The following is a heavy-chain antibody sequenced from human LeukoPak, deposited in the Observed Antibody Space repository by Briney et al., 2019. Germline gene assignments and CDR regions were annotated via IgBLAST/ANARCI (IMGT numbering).Heavy chain of an antibody. CDR3: ARDICGYNYGCFDS. V-gene: IGHV4-4*07. D-gene: IGHD5-18*01. CDR2: IYTSGST. J-gene: IGHJ4*02. Sequence: SETLSLTCTVSGGCISSYYWSWIRQPAGQGLEWIGRIYTSGSTNYNPSLKSRVTISVDTSKNQFSLNLRSVTAADTAVYYCARDICGYNYGCFDSWGQGTLVTVSS. CDR1: GGCISSYY.